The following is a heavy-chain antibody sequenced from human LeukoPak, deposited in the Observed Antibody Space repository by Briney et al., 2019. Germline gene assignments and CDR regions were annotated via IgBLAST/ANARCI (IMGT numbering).Heavy chain of an antibody. CDR2: IIPIFGTA. CDR1: GGTFSSYA. V-gene: IGHV1-69*06. J-gene: IGHJ4*02. CDR3: ARDYSGDYYGSGSYYYFDY. D-gene: IGHD3-10*01. Sequence: GASVKVSCKASGGTFSSYAISWVRQAPGQGFEWMGGIIPIFGTANYAQKFQGRVTITADKSTSTAYMELSSLRSEDTAVYYCARDYSGDYYGSGSYYYFDYWGQGTLVTVSS.